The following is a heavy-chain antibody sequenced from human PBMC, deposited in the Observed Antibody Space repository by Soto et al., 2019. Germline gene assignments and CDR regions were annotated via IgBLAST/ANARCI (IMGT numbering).Heavy chain of an antibody. J-gene: IGHJ6*02. CDR1: GGSFSGYY. CDR2: INHSGST. V-gene: IGHV4-34*01. CDR3: ARGRGYSYGYYRTEYYYYGMDV. Sequence: PSETLSLTCAVYGGSFSGYYWSWIRQPPGKGLEWIGEINHSGSTNYNPSLKSRVTISVDTSKNQFSLKLSSVTAADTAVYYCARGRGYSYGYYRTEYYYYGMDVWGQGTTVTVSS. D-gene: IGHD5-18*01.